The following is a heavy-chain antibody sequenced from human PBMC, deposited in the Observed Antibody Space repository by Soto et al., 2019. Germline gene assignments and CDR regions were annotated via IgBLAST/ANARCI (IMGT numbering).Heavy chain of an antibody. CDR1: GYTFTSFG. CDR2: ISAYNGNT. Sequence: GASVKVSCKASGYTFTSFGISWVRQAPGQGLEWMGWISAYNGNTNYAQNLQGRVTMTTDTSTSTAYMELRSLRSYDTAVYYCASGDDILTAFDYWGQGTLVTVSS. V-gene: IGHV1-18*01. CDR3: ASGDDILTAFDY. J-gene: IGHJ4*02. D-gene: IGHD3-9*01.